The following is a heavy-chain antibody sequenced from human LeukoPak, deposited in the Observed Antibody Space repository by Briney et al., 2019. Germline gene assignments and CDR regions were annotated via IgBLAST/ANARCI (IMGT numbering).Heavy chain of an antibody. Sequence: SETLSLTCTVSGGSVSSYFWSWIRQPAGKGLEWVGRIHSSGSTNYNPSLKSRVTISVDTSKNQFSLTLSSVTAADTAVYYCAREGGDYYDSSNDYWGQGTLVTVSS. D-gene: IGHD3-22*01. CDR1: GGSVSSYF. V-gene: IGHV4-4*07. CDR3: AREGGDYYDSSNDY. CDR2: IHSSGST. J-gene: IGHJ4*02.